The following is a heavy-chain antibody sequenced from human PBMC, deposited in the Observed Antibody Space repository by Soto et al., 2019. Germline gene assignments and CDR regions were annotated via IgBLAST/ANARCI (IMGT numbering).Heavy chain of an antibody. CDR3: ARRVGGSMYDNSGKYDA. CDR1: GFIFSGSG. D-gene: IGHD3-22*01. J-gene: IGHJ5*02. V-gene: IGHV3-30*03. CDR2: VSNDGSRK. Sequence: QVQLVESGGGVVQPGRSLRLTCAASGFIFSGSGMHWVRQAPGKGLEWVALVSNDGSRKYYGDSVKGRFTISRDNAEKTLYLQMNSLRAEETAVYYCARRVGGSMYDNSGKYDAWGQGTLVTVSS.